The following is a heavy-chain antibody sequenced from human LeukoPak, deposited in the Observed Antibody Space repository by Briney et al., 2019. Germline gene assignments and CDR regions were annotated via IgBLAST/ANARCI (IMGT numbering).Heavy chain of an antibody. CDR3: ASGDSSGYLRF. V-gene: IGHV3-30*02. D-gene: IGHD3-22*01. J-gene: IGHJ4*02. CDR1: GFTFSSYG. Sequence: GGSLRLSCAASGFTFSSYGMHWVRQAPGKGLEWVEFIWYDETNKYYADSVKGRFTISRDNSKNTLYLQMNSLRGEDTAVYYCASGDSSGYLRFWGQGTLVTVSS. CDR2: IWYDETNK.